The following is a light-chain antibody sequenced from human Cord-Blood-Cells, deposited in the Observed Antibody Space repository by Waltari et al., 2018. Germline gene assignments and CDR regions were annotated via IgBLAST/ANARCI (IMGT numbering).Light chain of an antibody. CDR3: QSYDRSRSGTV. Sequence: QSVLTQPPSVSGAPGPGVTISCTGSSSHIGAGHDVHWYQQLPGSAPKLLIYGSSNRPSGVPDRFSGAKSGTSAALALPGLQAEDETDYYCQSYDRSRSGTVFGGGTKLTVL. V-gene: IGLV1-40*01. J-gene: IGLJ2*01. CDR1: SSHIGAGHD. CDR2: GSS.